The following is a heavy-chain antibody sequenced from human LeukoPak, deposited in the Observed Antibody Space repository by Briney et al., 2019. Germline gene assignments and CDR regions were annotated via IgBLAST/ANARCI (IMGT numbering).Heavy chain of an antibody. V-gene: IGHV3-21*01. CDR3: ARGRTSQNIVTRKTYNWFDP. CDR2: ISSSSSYI. Sequence: GGSLRLSCAASGFTFSSYSMNWVRQAPGKGLEWVSSISSSSSYIYYADSVKGRFTISRDNAKNSLYLQMKSLRAEDTAVYYCARGRTSQNIVTRKTYNWFDPWGQGTLVTVSS. J-gene: IGHJ5*02. CDR1: GFTFSSYS. D-gene: IGHD2/OR15-2a*01.